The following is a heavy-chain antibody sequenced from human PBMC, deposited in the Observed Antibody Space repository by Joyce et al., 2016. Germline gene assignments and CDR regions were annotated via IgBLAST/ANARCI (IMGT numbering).Heavy chain of an antibody. V-gene: IGHV1-46*01. CDR3: ARDTAMATGYYYYGMDV. CDR2: SNPSGGST. CDR1: GYTFTNYY. J-gene: IGHJ6*02. D-gene: IGHD5-18*01. Sequence: QVQLVQSGAEVQKPGASVKVSCKASGYTFTNYYMHWVRQSPGQGLEWMGISNPSGGSTNSEQKFQGRVTMTRDTSTSTVYMELSSLRSEDTAVYYCARDTAMATGYYYYGMDVWGQGTTVTVSS.